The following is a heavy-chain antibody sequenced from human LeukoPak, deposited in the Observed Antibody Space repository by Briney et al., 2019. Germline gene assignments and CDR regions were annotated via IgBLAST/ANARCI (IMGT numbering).Heavy chain of an antibody. Sequence: ASVNVSCKASGYTFTIYAMHWVRQAPGQRLEWMGWINAGNGNTKYSQKFQGRVTITRDTSASTAYMELSSLRSEDTAVYYCARDVGGNLVFDYWGQGTLVTVSS. CDR3: ARDVGGNLVFDY. V-gene: IGHV1-3*01. D-gene: IGHD4-23*01. CDR1: GYTFTIYA. J-gene: IGHJ4*02. CDR2: INAGNGNT.